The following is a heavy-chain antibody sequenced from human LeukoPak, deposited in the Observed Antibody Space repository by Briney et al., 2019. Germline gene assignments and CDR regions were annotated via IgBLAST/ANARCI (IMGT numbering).Heavy chain of an antibody. CDR1: GFTFSSYE. Sequence: GGSLRLSCAASGFTFSSYEMNWVRQAPGKGLEWVSYISSSGSTIYYADSVKGRFTISRDNAKNSLYLQMNSLRAEDTAVYYCARSELGYNYHYMDVWGKGTTVTISS. J-gene: IGHJ6*03. V-gene: IGHV3-48*03. CDR2: ISSSGSTI. D-gene: IGHD3-10*01. CDR3: ARSELGYNYHYMDV.